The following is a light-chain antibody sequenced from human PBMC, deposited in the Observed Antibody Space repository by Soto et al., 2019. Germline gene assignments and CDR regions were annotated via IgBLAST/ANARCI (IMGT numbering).Light chain of an antibody. V-gene: IGKV3-15*01. CDR1: QSVSIN. J-gene: IGKJ1*01. CDR3: QHYNNWPSWT. Sequence: EIVMTQSPATLSVSPGERATLSCRASQSVSINLAWYQQKPGQAPRLLIYGASTRATGIPARFSGSGSGTEFNLTISSLKPAYIAVYHSQHYNNWPSWTFGQGTKVEIK. CDR2: GAS.